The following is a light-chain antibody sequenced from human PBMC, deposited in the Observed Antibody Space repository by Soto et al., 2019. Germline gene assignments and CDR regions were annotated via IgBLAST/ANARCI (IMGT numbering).Light chain of an antibody. CDR2: TTS. J-gene: IGKJ4*01. V-gene: IGKV1-12*01. CDR1: QGINSW. CDR3: QQANSFPLT. Sequence: DTQRTQSPSPVSASVGDSVTITCRAIQGINSWLAWYQQKPGKAPKLLIYTTSSLQSGVPSRFSGSGSGTDFTLTISSLQPEDFATYYCQQANSFPLTFGGGTKVEIK.